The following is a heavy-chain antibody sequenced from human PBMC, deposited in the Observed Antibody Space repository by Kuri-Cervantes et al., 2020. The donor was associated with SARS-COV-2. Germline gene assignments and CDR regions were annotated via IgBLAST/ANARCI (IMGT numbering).Heavy chain of an antibody. J-gene: IGHJ5*02. V-gene: IGHV4-38-2*01. CDR2: MYDIGSP. CDR1: GYSSSVGYN. D-gene: IGHD3-10*01. CDR3: SSHLSLREVFDA. Sequence: SQTLSLTCAVSGYSSSVGYNWAGIRQSPGKGLGWIGTMYDIGSPYYTPSLESRVTISDITPDTSKKHISLRLNSVTAADTALYFCSSHLSLREVFDAWGQGALVTVSS.